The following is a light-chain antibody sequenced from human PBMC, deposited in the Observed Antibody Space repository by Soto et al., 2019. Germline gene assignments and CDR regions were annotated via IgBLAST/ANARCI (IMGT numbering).Light chain of an antibody. J-gene: IGKJ1*01. CDR2: GAS. CDR3: QQYGSSPRT. V-gene: IGKV3-20*01. Sequence: VCTQTPRHLSLAPGERATLSCRASQSVASSYLAWYQQKPGQAPRLLIYGASSRATGIPDRFSGSGSGTDFTLTISRLEPEDFAVYYCQQYGSSPRTFGQGTKVDI. CDR1: QSVASSY.